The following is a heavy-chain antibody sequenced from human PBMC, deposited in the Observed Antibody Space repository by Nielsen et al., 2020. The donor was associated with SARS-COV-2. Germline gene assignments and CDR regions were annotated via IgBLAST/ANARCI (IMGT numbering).Heavy chain of an antibody. CDR2: ISSSSSYT. Sequence: GESLKISCAASGFTFSDYYMSWIRQAPGKGLEWVAYISSSSSYTNYADSVKGRFTISRDNAKNSLYLQMNSLRAEDTAVYYCARGRTGTPFVGWGQGTLVTVSS. J-gene: IGHJ4*02. CDR1: GFTFSDYY. D-gene: IGHD3/OR15-3a*01. V-gene: IGHV3-11*05. CDR3: ARGRTGTPFVG.